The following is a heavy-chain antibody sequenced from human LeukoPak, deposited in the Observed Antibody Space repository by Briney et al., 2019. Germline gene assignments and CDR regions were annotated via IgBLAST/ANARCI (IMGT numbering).Heavy chain of an antibody. D-gene: IGHD3-3*01. CDR3: AKGISVLRFLEWLPYYFDY. V-gene: IGHV3-23*01. CDR1: GFTFSSYA. Sequence: PGVSLRLSCAASGFTFSSYAMSWFRQAPGKGLDWVSAISGSGGSTYYAASVKGRITMSRDNSKNTLYLQMNSLRAEDTAVYYCAKGISVLRFLEWLPYYFDYWGQGTLVTVSS. CDR2: ISGSGGST. J-gene: IGHJ4*02.